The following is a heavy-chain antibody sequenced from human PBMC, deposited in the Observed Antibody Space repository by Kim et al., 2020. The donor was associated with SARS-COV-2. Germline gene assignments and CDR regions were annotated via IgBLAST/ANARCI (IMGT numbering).Heavy chain of an antibody. Sequence: ASVKVSCKASGYTFTGYYMHWVRQAPGQGLEWMGWINPNSGGTNYAQKFQGRVTMTRDTSISTAYMELSRLRSDDTAVYYCAREGDMVRGNTWFDPWGQGTLVTVSS. D-gene: IGHD3-10*01. CDR1: GYTFTGYY. J-gene: IGHJ5*02. CDR3: AREGDMVRGNTWFDP. CDR2: INPNSGGT. V-gene: IGHV1-2*02.